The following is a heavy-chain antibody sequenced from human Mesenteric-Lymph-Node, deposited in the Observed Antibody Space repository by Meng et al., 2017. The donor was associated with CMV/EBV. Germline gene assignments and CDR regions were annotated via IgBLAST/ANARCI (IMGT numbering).Heavy chain of an antibody. D-gene: IGHD2/OR15-2a*01. CDR1: GVSWTSGAYH. CDR2: IYGTGIT. V-gene: IGHV4-61*08. Sequence: QAQLQAAGPGVVKPSETLSLTFIVSGVSWTSGAYHWSWIRQSPGKGLECIGYIYGTGITIYNPSLKSRVTILLETSKNQFSLKLNSVTTADTAVYYCAKSRSSTPGIVDDWGQGTLVTVSS. J-gene: IGHJ4*02. CDR3: AKSRSSTPGIVDD.